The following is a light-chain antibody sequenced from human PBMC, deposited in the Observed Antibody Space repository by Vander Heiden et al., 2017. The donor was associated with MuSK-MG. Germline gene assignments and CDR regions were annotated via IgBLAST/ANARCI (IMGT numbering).Light chain of an antibody. J-gene: IGKJ1*01. Sequence: DIQITQSPSTLSASVGDRVTITCLASQSISSWLAWYQQKPGKAPKLLIYKASSLESGVPSRFSGSGYGTEFTLTISSRQPDDFAPYYCQQNNSYSTWTFGQGTKVEIK. CDR2: KAS. CDR1: QSISSW. CDR3: QQNNSYSTWT. V-gene: IGKV1-5*03.